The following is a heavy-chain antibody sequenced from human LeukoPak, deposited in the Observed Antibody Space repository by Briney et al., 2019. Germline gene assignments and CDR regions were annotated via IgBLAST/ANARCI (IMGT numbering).Heavy chain of an antibody. D-gene: IGHD1-26*01. CDR3: ARDLTVGATVRYFDY. CDR1: GFTFSSYS. CDR2: ISSSSSYI. V-gene: IGHV3-21*01. J-gene: IGHJ4*02. Sequence: GGSLRLSCAASGFTFSSYSMNWVRQAPGKGLEWISSISSSSSYIYYADSVKGRFTISRDNAKNSLYLQMNSLRAEDTAVYYCARDLTVGATVRYFDYWGQGTLVTVSS.